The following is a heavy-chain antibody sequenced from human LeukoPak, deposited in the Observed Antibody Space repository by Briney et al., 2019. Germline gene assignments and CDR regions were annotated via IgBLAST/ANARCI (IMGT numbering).Heavy chain of an antibody. J-gene: IGHJ4*02. V-gene: IGHV3-64D*06. CDR2: ISSNGGST. CDR1: GFTFSSHA. D-gene: IGHD5-24*01. Sequence: GGSLRLSCSASGFTFSSHAMHWVRQAPGKGLEYVSAISSNGGSTYYADSVKGRFTISRDNSKNTLDLQMSSLRAEDTAVYYCVKDGRMATITYNDLFDYWGQGTLVTVSS. CDR3: VKDGRMATITYNDLFDY.